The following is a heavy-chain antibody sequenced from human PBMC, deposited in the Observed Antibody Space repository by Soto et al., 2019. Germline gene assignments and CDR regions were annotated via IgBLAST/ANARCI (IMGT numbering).Heavy chain of an antibody. CDR3: ARGGMVPFDY. Sequence: SETLSLTYTVSGGSISSSSYYWGWIRQPPGKGLEWIGYIYYSGSTNYNPSLKSRVTISVDTSKNQFSLKLSSVTAADTAVYYCARGGMVPFDYWGQGTLVTVSS. CDR2: IYYSGST. V-gene: IGHV4-61*05. CDR1: GGSISSSSYY. J-gene: IGHJ4*02. D-gene: IGHD3-10*01.